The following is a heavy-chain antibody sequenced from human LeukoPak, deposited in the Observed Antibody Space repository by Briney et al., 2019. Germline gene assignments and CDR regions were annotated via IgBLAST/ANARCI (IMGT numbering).Heavy chain of an antibody. V-gene: IGHV4-39*01. CDR2: IYYSGST. J-gene: IGHJ4*02. CDR3: ARSPHRAVPAAMDFDY. Sequence: SETLSLTCTVSGGSISSSSYYWGWIRQPPGKGLEWIGSIYYSGSTYYNPSLKSRVTISVDTSKNQLSLKLSSVTAADTAVYYCARSPHRAVPAAMDFDYWGQGTLVTVSS. D-gene: IGHD2-2*01. CDR1: GGSISSSSYY.